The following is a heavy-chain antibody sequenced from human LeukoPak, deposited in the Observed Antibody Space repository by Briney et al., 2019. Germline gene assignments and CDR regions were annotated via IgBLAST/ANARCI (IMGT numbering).Heavy chain of an antibody. V-gene: IGHV1-24*01. CDR2: FDPDDGET. D-gene: IGHD3-16*02. CDR3: ATAIDRFAFGGVIAQAQFDY. CDR1: GYTLTELS. J-gene: IGHJ4*02. Sequence: ASVKVSCKVSGYTLTELSMHWVRQAPGKGLEWMGGFDPDDGETIYAQKFQGRVTMTEDTSTDTAYMELSSLRSEDTAVYYCATAIDRFAFGGVIAQAQFDYWGQGTLVTVSS.